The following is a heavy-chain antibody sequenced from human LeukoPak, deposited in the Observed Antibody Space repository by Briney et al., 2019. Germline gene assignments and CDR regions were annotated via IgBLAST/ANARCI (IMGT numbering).Heavy chain of an antibody. J-gene: IGHJ3*02. Sequence: GGSLRLSCAASGFTFSSYGMHWVRQAPGKGLEWVAFIRYDGSNKYYADSVKGRFTISRDNSKNTLYLQMNSLRAEDTAVYYCTTEWLLRKNDAFDIWGQGTMVTVSS. CDR1: GFTFSSYG. V-gene: IGHV3-30*02. CDR2: IRYDGSNK. CDR3: TTEWLLRKNDAFDI. D-gene: IGHD3-22*01.